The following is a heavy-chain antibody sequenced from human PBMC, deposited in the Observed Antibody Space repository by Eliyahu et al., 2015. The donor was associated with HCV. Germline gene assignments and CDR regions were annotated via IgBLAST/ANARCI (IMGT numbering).Heavy chain of an antibody. Sequence: QLAXSGGGVVQPGXSLSPSXVXXSFPMHWVRLAPGKRLEWVALISNDEIDQYYADSVKGRFTISRDNSKNTLYLQMNSLRPDDTAVYYCAKDKYARSSVSPDYWGQGTLVTVSS. J-gene: IGHJ4*02. CDR1: SFP. D-gene: IGHD6-6*01. CDR3: AKDKYARSSVSPDY. V-gene: IGHV3-30*18. CDR2: ISNDEIDQ.